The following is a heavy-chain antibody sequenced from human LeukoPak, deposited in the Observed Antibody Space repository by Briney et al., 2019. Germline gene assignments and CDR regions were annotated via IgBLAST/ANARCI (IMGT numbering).Heavy chain of an antibody. Sequence: GSLRLSCAASGFTFTSYWMSWVRQAPGKGPEWVAHINQDLSETYYVDSVRGRFSIARDNAKNSVYLQMNGLRAEDTAVYYCARDPSRGYNYGYGDYWGQGTLVTVSS. V-gene: IGHV3-7*01. CDR3: ARDPSRGYNYGYGDY. D-gene: IGHD5-18*01. J-gene: IGHJ4*02. CDR1: GFTFTSYW. CDR2: INQDLSET.